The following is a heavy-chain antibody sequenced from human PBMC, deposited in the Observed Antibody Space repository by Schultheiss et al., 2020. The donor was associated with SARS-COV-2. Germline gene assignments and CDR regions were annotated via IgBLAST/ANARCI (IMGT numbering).Heavy chain of an antibody. CDR3: ARTGTTKIDY. J-gene: IGHJ4*02. CDR2: INHSGST. CDR1: GGSISSYY. D-gene: IGHD1-7*01. Sequence: SCTVSGGSISSYYWSWIRQPPGKGLEWIGEINHSGSTNYNPSLKSRVTISVDTSKNQFSLKLSSVTAADTAVYYCARTGTTKIDYWGQGTLVTVSS. V-gene: IGHV4-34*09.